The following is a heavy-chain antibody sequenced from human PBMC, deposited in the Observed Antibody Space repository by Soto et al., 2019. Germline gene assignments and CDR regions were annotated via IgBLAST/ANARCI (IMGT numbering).Heavy chain of an antibody. Sequence: EVQLLESRGGLVQPGGSLRLSCAASGFTFSSYAMSWVRHAPGKGLEWVSAISGSGGSTYYADSVKGRFTISRDNSKNTLYLQMNSLRAEDTAVYYCAEAGGYNNGYFDYWGQGTLVTVSS. D-gene: IGHD3-16*01. CDR3: AEAGGYNNGYFDY. J-gene: IGHJ4*02. CDR2: ISGSGGST. V-gene: IGHV3-23*01. CDR1: GFTFSSYA.